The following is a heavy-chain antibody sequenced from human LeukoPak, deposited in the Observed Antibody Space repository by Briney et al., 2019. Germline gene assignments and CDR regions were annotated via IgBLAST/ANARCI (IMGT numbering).Heavy chain of an antibody. J-gene: IGHJ5*02. V-gene: IGHV3-7*01. CDR2: IDPDGRVK. CDR3: ARVRCCEGSGLIYFDP. Sequence: PGGSLRLSCAASGFTFSSYGMHWVRQAPGKGPEWVANIDPDGRVKNYVDSVKGRVTISRDNAKNSLYLQMDSLTVEDTAVYFCARVRCCEGSGLIYFDPWSQGTLVTVSS. CDR1: GFTFSSYG. D-gene: IGHD6-19*01.